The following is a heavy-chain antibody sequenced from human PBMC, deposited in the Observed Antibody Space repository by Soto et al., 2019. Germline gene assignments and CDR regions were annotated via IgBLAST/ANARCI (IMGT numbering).Heavy chain of an antibody. D-gene: IGHD2-15*01. CDR1: GFTFSSYW. J-gene: IGHJ5*02. CDR2: IKQDGSEK. Sequence: GGSLRLSCAASGFTFSSYWMSWVRQAPGKGLEWVANIKQDGSEKYYVDSVKGRFTISRDNAKNSLYLQMNSLRAEDTAVYYCARDRIVVVAANHWFDPWGQGTLVTVSS. V-gene: IGHV3-7*01. CDR3: ARDRIVVVAANHWFDP.